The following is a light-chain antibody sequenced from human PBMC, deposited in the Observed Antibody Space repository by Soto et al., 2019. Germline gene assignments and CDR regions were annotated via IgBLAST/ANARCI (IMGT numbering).Light chain of an antibody. V-gene: IGKV3-11*01. CDR2: DAS. Sequence: EIVLTQSPATLSLSPGERATLSCRASQSISSYLGWYQQKPGQAPRLLIYDASNRAAGIPARFSGSGSGTDFTLTISSLEPEDFAVYYCQQRCTWPLSFGGGTKVAIK. CDR1: QSISSY. CDR3: QQRCTWPLS. J-gene: IGKJ4*01.